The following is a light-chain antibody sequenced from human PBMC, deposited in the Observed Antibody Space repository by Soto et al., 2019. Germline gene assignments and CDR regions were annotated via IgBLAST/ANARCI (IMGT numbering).Light chain of an antibody. J-gene: IGKJ2*01. Sequence: DIVMTQSPDSLPVSLGERATINCKSSQSLLYKSNNKNSLAWYQQKPGQPPQLLIYWTSTRESGVPDQFTGSGSGPDLTLTINSLKAEDVAVYYCQQYYDIPYTFGQGTKLEIK. V-gene: IGKV4-1*01. CDR1: QSLLYKSNNKNS. CDR2: WTS. CDR3: QQYYDIPYT.